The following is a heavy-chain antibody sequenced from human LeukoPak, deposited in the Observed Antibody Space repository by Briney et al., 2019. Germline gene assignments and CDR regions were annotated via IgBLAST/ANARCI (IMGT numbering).Heavy chain of an antibody. D-gene: IGHD3-16*01. CDR2: INHSGST. V-gene: IGHV4-34*01. Sequence: SETLSLTCAVYGGSFSGYYWSWIRQPPGKGLEWIGEINHSGSTNYNPSLKSRVTISVDTSKNQFSLKLSSVTAADTAVYYCARGRGTNTTVAFYIWGQGTMVTVAS. CDR3: ARGRGTNTTVAFYI. CDR1: GGSFSGYY. J-gene: IGHJ3*02.